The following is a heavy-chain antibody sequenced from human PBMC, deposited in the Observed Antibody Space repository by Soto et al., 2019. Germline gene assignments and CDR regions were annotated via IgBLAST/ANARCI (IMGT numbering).Heavy chain of an antibody. D-gene: IGHD2-2*01. J-gene: IGHJ4*02. CDR3: AKSLVPAAAGYNYFDY. CDR1: GGTCVGYA. CDR2: ISAGGGST. Sequence: GGSLRVCWAAAGGTCVGYAVSWVRLAPGKGLEWVSTISAGGGSTYYADSVKGRFTISRDNSKNTLYLQMNSLRAEDTAVYYCAKSLVPAAAGYNYFDYWGQGTLVSVSS. V-gene: IGHV3-23*01.